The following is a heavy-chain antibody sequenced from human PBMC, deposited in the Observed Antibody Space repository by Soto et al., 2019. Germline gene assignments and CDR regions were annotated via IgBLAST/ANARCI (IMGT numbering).Heavy chain of an antibody. J-gene: IGHJ4*02. CDR2: IYYSGST. D-gene: IGHD6-13*01. CDR3: ARTEYSSSWYFPFDY. Sequence: SETLSLTGTVSGGSISSYYWSWIRQPPGKGLEWIGYIYYSGSTNYNPSLKSRGTISVDTSKNPFSLKLSSVTAADTAVYYCARTEYSSSWYFPFDYWGQGTLVTVSS. CDR1: GGSISSYY. V-gene: IGHV4-59*01.